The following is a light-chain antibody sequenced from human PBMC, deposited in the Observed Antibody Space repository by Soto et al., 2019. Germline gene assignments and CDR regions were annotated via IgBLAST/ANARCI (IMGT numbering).Light chain of an antibody. Sequence: DIVLTQSPATLSLSPGERATLSCRASQSVSSYLVWSQQKPGQAPRLLIYDASTRATGIPARFSGSGSGTDFTLTISSLEPEDFAVYYCQQRSNWPLTFGPGTKVDIK. CDR2: DAS. V-gene: IGKV3-11*01. CDR3: QQRSNWPLT. J-gene: IGKJ3*01. CDR1: QSVSSY.